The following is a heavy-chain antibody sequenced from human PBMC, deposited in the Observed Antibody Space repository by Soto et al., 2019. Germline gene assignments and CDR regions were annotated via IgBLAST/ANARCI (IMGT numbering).Heavy chain of an antibody. CDR3: AHRVLRTVFGLVTTTAIYFDF. CDR1: GFSLTTWGVG. V-gene: IGHV2-5*02. J-gene: IGHJ4*02. CDR2: MYWDDDK. D-gene: IGHD3-3*01. Sequence: QITLNESGPTLVKLTQTLTLTCTFSGFSLTTWGVGVGWIRQSPGKAPERLALMYWDDDKRYSPSLKSRLTITKDTSTNPVVLTMANLVPADTATYSCAHRVLRTVFGLVTTTAIYFDFWGQGAPVAVSS.